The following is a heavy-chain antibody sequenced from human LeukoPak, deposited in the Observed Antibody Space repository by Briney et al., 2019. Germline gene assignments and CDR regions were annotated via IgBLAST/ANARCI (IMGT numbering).Heavy chain of an antibody. D-gene: IGHD3-22*01. Sequence: KPGGSLRLSCAASGFTFSSYSMNWVRQAPGRGLEWVSSISSSSSYIYYADSVKGRFTISRDNAKNSLYLQMNSLRAEDTAVYYCARDSPTYYYDSSGYPDLFDYWGQGTLVTVSS. J-gene: IGHJ4*02. CDR3: ARDSPTYYYDSSGYPDLFDY. CDR1: GFTFSSYS. V-gene: IGHV3-21*01. CDR2: ISSSSSYI.